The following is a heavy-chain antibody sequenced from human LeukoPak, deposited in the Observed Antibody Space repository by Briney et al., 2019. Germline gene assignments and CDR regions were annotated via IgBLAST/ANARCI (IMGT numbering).Heavy chain of an antibody. V-gene: IGHV1-69*04. J-gene: IGHJ4*02. CDR1: GGTFSSYA. Sequence: ASVKVSCKASGGTFSSYAISWVRQAPGQGLEWMGRIIPILGIANYAQKFQGRVTITADKSTSTAYMELSSLRSEDTAVYYCARSSINYYGSGSPDYWGQGTLVTVSS. CDR3: ARSSINYYGSGSPDY. D-gene: IGHD3-10*01. CDR2: IIPILGIA.